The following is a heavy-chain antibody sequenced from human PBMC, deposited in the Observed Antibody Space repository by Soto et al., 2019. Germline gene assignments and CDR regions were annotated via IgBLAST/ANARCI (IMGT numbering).Heavy chain of an antibody. CDR3: ARGLFSENFYSGGWYYFDS. D-gene: IGHD1-26*01. V-gene: IGHV4-34*01. J-gene: IGHJ4*02. CDR2: INHSGSA. Sequence: QVQLQQWGAGLLKPSETLSLTCGVYGGSFTGYSWTWIRQSPRKGLEWIGQINHSGSAIYNPSLKSRVTMSLLSSNNQVSLELSSVPAADTAVYYCARGLFSENFYSGGWYYFDSWGQGTLVTVSS. CDR1: GGSFTGYS.